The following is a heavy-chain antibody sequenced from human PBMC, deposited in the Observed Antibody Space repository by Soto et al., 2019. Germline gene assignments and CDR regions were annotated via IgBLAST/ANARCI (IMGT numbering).Heavy chain of an antibody. CDR3: AKDEVGAVYYYYYGMDV. D-gene: IGHD1-26*01. CDR2: ISGSGGST. Sequence: EVKLLESGGGLVQPGGSLRLSCAASGFTFSSYAMSWVRQAPGKGLEWVSAISGSGGSTYYADSVKGRFTISRDNSKNTLYLQMNSLRAEDTAVYYCAKDEVGAVYYYYYGMDVWGQVTTVTVAS. V-gene: IGHV3-23*01. J-gene: IGHJ6*02. CDR1: GFTFSSYA.